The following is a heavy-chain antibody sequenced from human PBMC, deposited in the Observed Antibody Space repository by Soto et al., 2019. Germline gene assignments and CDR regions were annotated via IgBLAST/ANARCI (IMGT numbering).Heavy chain of an antibody. CDR1: GFTFSSYA. Sequence: GGSLRLSCAASGFTFSSYAMSWVRQAPGKGLEWVSAISGSGGSTYYADSVKGRFTISRDNSENTLYLQMNSLRAEDTAVYYCAKDPILADTAMVDFYYYYGMDVWGQGTTVTVSS. D-gene: IGHD5-18*01. J-gene: IGHJ6*02. V-gene: IGHV3-23*01. CDR3: AKDPILADTAMVDFYYYYGMDV. CDR2: ISGSGGST.